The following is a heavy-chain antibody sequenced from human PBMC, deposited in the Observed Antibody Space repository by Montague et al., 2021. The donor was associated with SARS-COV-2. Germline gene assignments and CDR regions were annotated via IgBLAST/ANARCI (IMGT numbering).Heavy chain of an antibody. CDR1: GGSISSYY. D-gene: IGHD3-16*02. CDR3: ARGQYDYVWGSYRYENWFDP. Sequence: SETLSLTCTVSGGSISSYYWSWIRQPAGKGLEWIGRIHTSGSTNYNPSLKSRVTMSVDTSKNQFSLKLSSVTAADTAVYYCARGQYDYVWGSYRYENWFDPWGQGTLVTVSS. CDR2: IHTSGST. J-gene: IGHJ5*02. V-gene: IGHV4-4*07.